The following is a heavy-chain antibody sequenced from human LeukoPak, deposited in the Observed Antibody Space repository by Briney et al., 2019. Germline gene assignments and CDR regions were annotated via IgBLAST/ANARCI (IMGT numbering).Heavy chain of an antibody. CDR3: ARGGGYYYYMDV. CDR2: INPNSGGT. V-gene: IGHV1-2*02. Sequence: ASVKVSCKASGYTFTGYYMHWVRQAPGQGLEWMGWINPNSGGTNYVQKFQGRVTMTRDTSISTAYMELSRLRSDDTAVYYCARGGGYYYYMDVWGKGTTVTISS. CDR1: GYTFTGYY. J-gene: IGHJ6*03.